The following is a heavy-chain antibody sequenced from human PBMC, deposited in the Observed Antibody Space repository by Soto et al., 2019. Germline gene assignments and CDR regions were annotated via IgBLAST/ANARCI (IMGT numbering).Heavy chain of an antibody. CDR3: GKVESINWQSGPFRQ. Sequence: QPVVSLRLSFAASGFTFDDYAMHWVRQVPGKGLEWVSGINWNSGSIGYGDSVKGRFAISRDNAKNSLHLQMNSLSAEDTAFYYCGKVESINWQSGPFRQWGKGTMDTGS. CDR1: GFTFDDYA. V-gene: IGHV3-9*01. CDR2: INWNSGSI. D-gene: IGHD1-1*01. J-gene: IGHJ1*01.